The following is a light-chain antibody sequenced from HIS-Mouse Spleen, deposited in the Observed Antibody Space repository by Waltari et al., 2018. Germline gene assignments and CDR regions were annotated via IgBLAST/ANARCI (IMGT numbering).Light chain of an antibody. V-gene: IGLV2-11*01. Sequence: QSALTQPRSVSGSPGQSVTISCTGTSSDVGGYNYVSWYQQHPGKAPKLMIYDGSKRRAGGPDRFSGSKSGNTASLTISGLQAEDEADYYCCSYAGSYTFEVVFGGGTKLTVL. CDR2: DGS. CDR3: CSYAGSYTFEVV. J-gene: IGLJ2*01. CDR1: SSDVGGYNY.